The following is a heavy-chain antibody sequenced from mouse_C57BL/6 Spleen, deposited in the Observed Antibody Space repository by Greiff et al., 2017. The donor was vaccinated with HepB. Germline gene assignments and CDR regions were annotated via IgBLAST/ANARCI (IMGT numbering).Heavy chain of an antibody. J-gene: IGHJ3*01. Sequence: QVQLKQPGAELVMPGASVKLSCKASGYTFTSYWMHWVKQRPGQGLEWIGEIDPSDSYTNYNQKFKGKSTLTVDKSSSTAYMQLSSLTSEDSAVYYCAQTAQATAWFAYWGQGTLVTVSA. CDR2: IDPSDSYT. CDR1: GYTFTSYW. CDR3: AQTAQATAWFAY. D-gene: IGHD3-2*02. V-gene: IGHV1-69*01.